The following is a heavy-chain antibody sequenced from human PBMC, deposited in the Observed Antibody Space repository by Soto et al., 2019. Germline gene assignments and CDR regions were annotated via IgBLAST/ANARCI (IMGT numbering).Heavy chain of an antibody. V-gene: IGHV4-30-2*01. D-gene: IGHD4-17*01. CDR1: GGSISSGGYS. CDR3: ARQMTTVTNVDY. J-gene: IGHJ4*02. CDR2: IYHSGST. Sequence: PSETLSLTCAVSGGSISSGGYSWSWIRQPPGKGLEWIGYIYHSGSTYYNPSLKSRVTISVDRSKNQFSLKLSSVTAADTAVYYCARQMTTVTNVDYWGQGTLVTVSS.